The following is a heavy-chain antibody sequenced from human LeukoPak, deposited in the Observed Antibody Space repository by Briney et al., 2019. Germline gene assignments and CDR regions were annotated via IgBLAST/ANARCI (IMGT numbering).Heavy chain of an antibody. J-gene: IGHJ4*02. Sequence: PGRSLRLSCAASGFTFSSYTMHWVRQAPGKGLEWVANIKQDGSEKYYVDSVKGRFTISRDNAKNSLYLQMNSLRAEDTAVYYCARSGPVVGATTPFDYWGQGTLVTVSS. CDR3: ARSGPVVGATTPFDY. V-gene: IGHV3-7*01. CDR2: IKQDGSEK. CDR1: GFTFSSYT. D-gene: IGHD1-26*01.